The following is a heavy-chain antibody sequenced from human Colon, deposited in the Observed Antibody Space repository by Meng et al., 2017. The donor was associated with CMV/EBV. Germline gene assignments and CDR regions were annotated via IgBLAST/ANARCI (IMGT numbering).Heavy chain of an antibody. J-gene: IGHJ5*02. D-gene: IGHD3-3*01. CDR3: ARDVGRSASKRWFDP. CDR1: GFTFRSYG. Sequence: GGSLRLSCAASGFTFRSYGIHWLRQAPGKGLKWVAFIRYDGSKTFYAESVKGRFNISRDNSKNTVFVQMNSLRRDDTAMYYCARDVGRSASKRWFDPWGPGTLVTVSS. V-gene: IGHV3-30*02. CDR2: IRYDGSKT.